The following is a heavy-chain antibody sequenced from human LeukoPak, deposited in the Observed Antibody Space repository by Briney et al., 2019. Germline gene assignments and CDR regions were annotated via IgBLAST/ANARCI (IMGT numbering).Heavy chain of an antibody. Sequence: GGSLRLSXAASGFTFSSYWMSWVRQAPGKGLEWVANIKQDGSEKYYVDSVKGRFTISRDNAKNSLYLQMNSLRAEDTAVYYCAAERWLQLGDAFDIWGQWTMVTVSS. CDR2: IKQDGSEK. V-gene: IGHV3-7*01. CDR1: GFTFSSYW. J-gene: IGHJ3*02. CDR3: AAERWLQLGDAFDI. D-gene: IGHD5-24*01.